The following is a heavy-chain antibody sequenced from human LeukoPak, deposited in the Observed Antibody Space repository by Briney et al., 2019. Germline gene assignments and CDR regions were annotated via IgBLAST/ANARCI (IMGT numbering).Heavy chain of an antibody. CDR1: GGTFSSYA. CDR3: ARSAAPDYSSTSCYTMAVPYYYYYMDV. J-gene: IGHJ6*03. CDR2: IIPIFGTA. V-gene: IGHV1-69*05. Sequence: SVKVSCKASGGTFSSYAISWVRQAPGQGLEWMGGIIPIFGTANYAQKFQGRVTITTDESTSTAYMELSSLRSEDTAVYYCARSAAPDYSSTSCYTMAVPYYYYYMDVWGKGTTVTVSS. D-gene: IGHD2-2*02.